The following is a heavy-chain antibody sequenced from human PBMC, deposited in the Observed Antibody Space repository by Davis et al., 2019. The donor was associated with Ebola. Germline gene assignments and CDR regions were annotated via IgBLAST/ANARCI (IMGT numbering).Heavy chain of an antibody. CDR3: ARDNLRFLEWITPFDY. J-gene: IGHJ4*02. CDR1: GFTFSSYS. Sequence: PGGSLRLSCAASGFTFSSYSMNWVRQAPGKGLEWVSYISSSSSTIYYADSVKGRSTISRDNAKNSLYLQMNSLRDEDTAVYYCARDNLRFLEWITPFDYWGQGTLVTVSS. V-gene: IGHV3-48*02. D-gene: IGHD3-3*01. CDR2: ISSSSSTI.